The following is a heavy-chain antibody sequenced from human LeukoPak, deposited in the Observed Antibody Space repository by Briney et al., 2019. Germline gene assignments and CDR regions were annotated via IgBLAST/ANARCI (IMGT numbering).Heavy chain of an antibody. D-gene: IGHD1-14*01. CDR3: ARDLLSGAPDYFDS. CDR1: RFSCISYD. V-gene: IGHV3-30-3*01. CDR2: TSSDGDIK. J-gene: IGHJ4*02. Sequence: AVSLRLSGVASRFSCISYDFDWDGKAQGKELEWVAVTSSDGDIKIYTDSVKGRFTISRDNSRKTLYLEMNSLRVDDSAVYFCARDLLSGAPDYFDSWGQGTLVTVSS.